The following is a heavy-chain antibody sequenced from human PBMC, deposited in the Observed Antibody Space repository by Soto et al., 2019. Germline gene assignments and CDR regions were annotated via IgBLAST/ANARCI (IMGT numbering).Heavy chain of an antibody. V-gene: IGHV3-7*01. CDR2: IKQDGSEK. D-gene: IGHD3-9*01. J-gene: IGHJ5*02. CDR3: ARGLTGYANWFDP. Sequence: EVQLVESGGGLVQPGGSLRLSCAASGFTFSSYWMSWVRQAPGKGLEWVANIKQDGSEKYYVDSVKGRFTVSRDNAKNSLYLQMNSLAAEDTAVYYCARGLTGYANWFDPWGQGTLVTVSS. CDR1: GFTFSSYW.